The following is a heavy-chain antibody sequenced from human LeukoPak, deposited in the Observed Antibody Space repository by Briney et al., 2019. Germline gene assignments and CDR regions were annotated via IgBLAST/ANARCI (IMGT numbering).Heavy chain of an antibody. J-gene: IGHJ4*02. Sequence: SETLSLTCAGYGGSFSGYYWSWIRQPPGKGLEWIGEINHSGSTNYNPSLKSRVTISVDTSKNQFSLKLSSVTAADTAVYYCARRRAAAGPDYWGQGTLVTVSS. CDR1: GGSFSGYY. CDR3: ARRRAAAGPDY. V-gene: IGHV4-34*01. D-gene: IGHD6-13*01. CDR2: INHSGST.